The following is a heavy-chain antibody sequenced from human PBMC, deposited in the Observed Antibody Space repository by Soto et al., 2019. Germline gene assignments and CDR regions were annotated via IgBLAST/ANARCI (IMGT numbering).Heavy chain of an antibody. CDR1: GFTFSNAW. Sequence: GGSLRLSCAASGFTFSNAWMNWVRQAPGKGLEWVGRIKSKTDGGTTDYAAPVKGRFTISRDDSKNTLYLQMNSLKTEDTAVYYCTTDTTVGKYGMDVWGQGTTVTVSS. V-gene: IGHV3-15*07. J-gene: IGHJ6*02. CDR3: TTDTTVGKYGMDV. CDR2: IKSKTDGGTT. D-gene: IGHD4-17*01.